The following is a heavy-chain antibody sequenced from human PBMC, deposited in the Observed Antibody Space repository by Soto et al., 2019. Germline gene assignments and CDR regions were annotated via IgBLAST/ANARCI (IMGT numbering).Heavy chain of an antibody. CDR2: ISAYNVNT. CDR3: ARDRGIAAADKDYFYNGMDV. V-gene: IGHV1-18*01. Sequence: VASVKVSCKASGYTFTSYGTSWVRQAPGQGLEWMGWISAYNVNTDYAQKLQGRVTMTTDTSTSTAYMELRSLRSDDTAVYYCARDRGIAAADKDYFYNGMDVWGQGTTGTFSS. J-gene: IGHJ6*02. D-gene: IGHD6-13*01. CDR1: GYTFTSYG.